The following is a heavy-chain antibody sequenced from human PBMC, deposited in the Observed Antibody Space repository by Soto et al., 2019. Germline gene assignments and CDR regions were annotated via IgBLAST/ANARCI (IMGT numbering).Heavy chain of an antibody. Sequence: QVQLVESGGRVVQPGRSLRLSCAASGFTFSSYGMHWVRQAPGKGLEWVAVISYDGSNKYYADSVKGGFTISRDNSKNTLYLQMNSLRAEDTAVYYCAKGLAYCGGDCYSHFDLWGRGTLVTVSS. CDR3: AKGLAYCGGDCYSHFDL. V-gene: IGHV3-30*18. J-gene: IGHJ2*01. CDR2: ISYDGSNK. D-gene: IGHD2-21*02. CDR1: GFTFSSYG.